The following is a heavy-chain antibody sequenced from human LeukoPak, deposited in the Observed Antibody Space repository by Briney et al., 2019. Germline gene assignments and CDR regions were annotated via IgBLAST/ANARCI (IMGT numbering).Heavy chain of an antibody. V-gene: IGHV3-48*03. CDR1: GFTFSRYE. CDR3: ARDYASDY. Sequence: GGSLRLSCAASGFTFSRYEMNWVRQAPGKGLEWVSYISRSGDTLYFADSVKGRFTISRDNAKNSLYLQMSSLRAEDTAVYYCARDYASDYWGQGTLVTVSS. D-gene: IGHD3-10*01. CDR2: ISRSGDTL. J-gene: IGHJ4*02.